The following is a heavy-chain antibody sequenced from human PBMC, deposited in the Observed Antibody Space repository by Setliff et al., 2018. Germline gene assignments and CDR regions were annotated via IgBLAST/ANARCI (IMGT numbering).Heavy chain of an antibody. V-gene: IGHV5-51*01. Sequence: PGESLKISCKVSGNGFTDLWIAWVRQTPGKGLEWMGIIHPADYDTRYSPSFQGQVTLSADTSIATAYLHWTSLKASDTAMYYCVRHPYYDSSGYYSYFDYWGQGALVTV. CDR2: IHPADYDT. CDR3: VRHPYYDSSGYYSYFDY. D-gene: IGHD3-22*01. J-gene: IGHJ4*02. CDR1: GNGFTDLW.